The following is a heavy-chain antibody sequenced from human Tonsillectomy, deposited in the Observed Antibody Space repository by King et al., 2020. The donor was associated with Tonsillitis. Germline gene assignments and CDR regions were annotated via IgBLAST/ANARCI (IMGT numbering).Heavy chain of an antibody. Sequence: VQLQESGPGLVKPSQTLSLTCAVSGGSISSDGYSWNWIRQPPGKGLEWIGYIYYSGNTYYNPSLKSRISLSLNTSKNLFSLRLSSVTAADTAVYYCARGTHKIKWALDYWGQGTLVTVSS. D-gene: IGHD1-26*01. CDR3: ARGTHKIKWALDY. CDR1: GGSISSDGYS. J-gene: IGHJ4*02. V-gene: IGHV4-30-4*07. CDR2: IYYSGNT.